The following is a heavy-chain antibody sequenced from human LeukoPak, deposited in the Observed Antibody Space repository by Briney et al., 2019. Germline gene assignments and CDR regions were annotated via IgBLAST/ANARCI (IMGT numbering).Heavy chain of an antibody. Sequence: GGPLRLSCTASGLTFSTSGFNWVRQAPGKGLVWVASIGPTGSDRYHADSIKGRFTISRDNANNFLYLQMNSLRAEDTAVYYCATETNGRHYDYWGQGTLLTVSS. CDR3: ATETNGRHYDY. D-gene: IGHD1-14*01. V-gene: IGHV3-21*06. CDR2: IGPTGSDR. J-gene: IGHJ4*02. CDR1: GLTFSTSG.